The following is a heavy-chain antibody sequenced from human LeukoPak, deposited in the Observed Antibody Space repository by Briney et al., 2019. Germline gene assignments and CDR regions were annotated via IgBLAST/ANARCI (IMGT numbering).Heavy chain of an antibody. CDR2: INHSGST. J-gene: IGHJ4*02. CDR3: ARASAAGGATVFDY. D-gene: IGHD1-26*01. CDR1: GGSFSGYY. Sequence: SETLSLTCAVYGGSFSGYYCSWIRRPPGKGLEWIGEINHSGSTNYNPSLKSRVTISVDTSKNQFSLKLSSVTAADTAVYYCARASAAGGATVFDYWGQGTLVTVSS. V-gene: IGHV4-34*01.